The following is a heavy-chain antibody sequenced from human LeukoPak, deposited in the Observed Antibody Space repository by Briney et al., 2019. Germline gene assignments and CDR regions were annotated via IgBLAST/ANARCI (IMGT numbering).Heavy chain of an antibody. CDR2: INPNSGGT. Sequence: ASVKVSCKASGYTFTSYGISWVRQAPGQGLEWMGWINPNSGGTNYAQKFQGRVTMTRDTSISTAYMELSRLRSDDTAVYYCARDGVRRGQNYYDSSGYLDYWGQGTLVTVSS. CDR3: ARDGVRRGQNYYDSSGYLDY. J-gene: IGHJ4*02. V-gene: IGHV1-2*02. D-gene: IGHD3-22*01. CDR1: GYTFTSYG.